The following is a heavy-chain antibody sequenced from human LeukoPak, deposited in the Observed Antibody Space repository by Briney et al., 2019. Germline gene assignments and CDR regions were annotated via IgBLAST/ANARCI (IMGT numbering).Heavy chain of an antibody. Sequence: PGGSLRLSCAASGFTFSSYWMSWVRQAPGKGLEWVANIKQDGSEKYYVDSVKGRFTISRDNAKNSLYLQMNSLRAEDTAVYYCAGGEIRFGDTLDAFDIWGQGTMVTVSS. CDR2: IKQDGSEK. CDR3: AGGEIRFGDTLDAFDI. D-gene: IGHD3-10*01. CDR1: GFTFSSYW. J-gene: IGHJ3*02. V-gene: IGHV3-7*03.